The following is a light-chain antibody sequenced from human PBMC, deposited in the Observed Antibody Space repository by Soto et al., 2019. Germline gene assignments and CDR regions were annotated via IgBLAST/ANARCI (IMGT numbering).Light chain of an antibody. CDR2: WAS. V-gene: IGKV4-1*01. J-gene: IGKJ1*01. Sequence: DIVMTQSQDSLAVSLGESANINCKSSQRVLYSSNNKNYLAWYQQKPGQPPQLLIYWASTRESGVPDRFSGSGSGTDFTLTISSRQAEDVAVYYCQQYDSTPPAFGQGTKVEIK. CDR3: QQYDSTPPA. CDR1: QRVLYSSNNKNY.